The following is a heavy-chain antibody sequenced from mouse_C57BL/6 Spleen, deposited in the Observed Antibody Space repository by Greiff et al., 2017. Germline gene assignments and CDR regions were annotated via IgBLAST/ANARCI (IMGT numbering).Heavy chain of an antibody. Sequence: QVQLQQSGAELVKPGASVKISCKASGYAFSSYWMNWVKQRPGKGLEWIGQFYPGDGDTNYNGKFKGKATLTADKSSSTAYMQLSSLTSEDSAVYFCARSYYYGSSPWYFDVWGTGTTVTVSS. CDR2: FYPGDGDT. V-gene: IGHV1-80*01. J-gene: IGHJ1*03. CDR1: GYAFSSYW. CDR3: ARSYYYGSSPWYFDV. D-gene: IGHD1-1*01.